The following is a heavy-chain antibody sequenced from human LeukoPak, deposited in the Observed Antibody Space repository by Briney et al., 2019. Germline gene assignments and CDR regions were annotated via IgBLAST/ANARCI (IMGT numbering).Heavy chain of an antibody. CDR1: GFTFGDYA. V-gene: IGHV3-49*04. J-gene: IGHJ6*02. Sequence: GGSLRLSCTTSGFTFGDYAMSWVRQAPGKGLEWVSFIRNKAYGGTTEYAASVKGRFTISRDDSKSIAYLQMNSLKTEDTAVYYCTRPPTADYGDYLEPYYYYGMDVWGQGTTVTVSS. CDR3: TRPPTADYGDYLEPYYYYGMDV. D-gene: IGHD4-17*01. CDR2: IRNKAYGGTT.